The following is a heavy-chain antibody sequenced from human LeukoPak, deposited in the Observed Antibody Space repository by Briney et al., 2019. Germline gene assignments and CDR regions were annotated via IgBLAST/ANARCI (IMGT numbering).Heavy chain of an antibody. J-gene: IGHJ6*03. CDR3: TRLKYYYYYMDV. Sequence: GGSLRLSCAASTFTFSGSAIHWVRQASGKGLEWVGRIRSKANSYATAYAASVKGRFTISRDDSKNTAYLQMNSLKTEDTAVYYCTRLKYYYYYMDVWGKGTTVTVSS. CDR1: TFTFSGSA. CDR2: IRSKANSYAT. V-gene: IGHV3-73*01.